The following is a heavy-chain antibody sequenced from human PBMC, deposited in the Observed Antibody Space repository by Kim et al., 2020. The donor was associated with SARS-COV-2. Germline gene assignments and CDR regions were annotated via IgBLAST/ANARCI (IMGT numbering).Heavy chain of an antibody. CDR1: GGSISSSSYY. V-gene: IGHV4-39*01. D-gene: IGHD5-18*01. J-gene: IGHJ6*02. Sequence: SETLSLTCTVSGGSISSSSYYWGWIRQPPGKGLEWIGSIYYSGSTYYNPSLKSRVTISVDTSKNQFSLKLSSVTAADTAVYYCASNVDTAMVEDYYYYGMDVWGQGTTVTVSS. CDR3: ASNVDTAMVEDYYYYGMDV. CDR2: IYYSGST.